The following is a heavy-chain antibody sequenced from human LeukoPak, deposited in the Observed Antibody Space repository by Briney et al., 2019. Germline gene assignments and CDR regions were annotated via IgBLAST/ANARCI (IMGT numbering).Heavy chain of an antibody. D-gene: IGHD3-22*01. J-gene: IGHJ4*02. CDR1: GFTFRSYW. CDR3: AREQPYYYDSSGTALMAEIKYYFDY. CDR2: IKQDGSEK. V-gene: IGHV3-7*01. Sequence: GGALRLSCAASGFTFRSYWMSWVRQAPGKGLEWVANIKQDGSEKYYVDSVKGRFTISRDNAKNSLYLQMNSLRAEDTGVYYCAREQPYYYDSSGTALMAEIKYYFDYWGQGTLVTVSS.